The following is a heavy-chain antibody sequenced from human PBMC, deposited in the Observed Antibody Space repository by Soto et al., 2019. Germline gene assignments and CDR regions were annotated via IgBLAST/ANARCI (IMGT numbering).Heavy chain of an antibody. J-gene: IGHJ5*02. CDR2: ISDTGTRT. Sequence: QILESGGSLVQPGGSLRLSCVAAGFTFSSAAMNWVRQAPGKGLEWVSIISDTGTRTHYADSVKGRFTISRDTSKNALYLDMNSLRAEDTAVYYCAKSLDIHYKNRFDPWGQGTLVTVSS. V-gene: IGHV3-23*01. CDR3: AKSLDIHYKNRFDP. CDR1: GFTFSSAA. D-gene: IGHD4-4*01.